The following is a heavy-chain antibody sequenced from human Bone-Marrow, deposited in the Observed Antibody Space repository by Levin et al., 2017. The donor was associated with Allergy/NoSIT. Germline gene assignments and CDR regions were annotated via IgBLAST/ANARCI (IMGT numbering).Heavy chain of an antibody. D-gene: IGHD6-13*01. J-gene: IGHJ1*01. CDR1: GFTFSSYS. V-gene: IGHV3-21*01. CDR3: ARSPYSSRDGEYFQH. CDR2: ISSSSSYI. Sequence: SGGSLRLSCAASGFTFSSYSMNWVRQAPGKGLEWVSSISSSSSYIYYADSVKGRFTISRDNAKNSLYLQMNSLRAEDTAVYYCARSPYSSRDGEYFQHWGQGTLVTVSS.